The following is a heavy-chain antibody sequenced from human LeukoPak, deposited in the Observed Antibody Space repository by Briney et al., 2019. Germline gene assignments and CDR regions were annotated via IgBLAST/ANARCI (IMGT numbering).Heavy chain of an antibody. CDR2: ISYDGSNK. CDR1: GFTFSSYG. J-gene: IGHJ6*04. D-gene: IGHD3-10*01. V-gene: IGHV3-30*03. Sequence: QSGGSLRLSCAASGFTFSSYGMHWVRQAPGKGLEWVAVISYDGSNKYYADSVKGRFTISRDNSKNTLYLQMNSLRAEDTAVYYCARHPSDYYGSGSYYLYYYYYYGMDVWGKGTTVTVSS. CDR3: ARHPSDYYGSGSYYLYYYYYYGMDV.